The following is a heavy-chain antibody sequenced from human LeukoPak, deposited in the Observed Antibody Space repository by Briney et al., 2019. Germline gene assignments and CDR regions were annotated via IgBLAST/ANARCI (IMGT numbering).Heavy chain of an antibody. V-gene: IGHV4-34*01. J-gene: IGHJ4*02. D-gene: IGHD2-15*01. Sequence: SETLSLTCAVYGGSFSGYYWSWIRQPPGKGLEWIGEINHSGSTNYNPSLKSRVTISVDTSKNQFSLKLSSVTAADTAVYYCARGVCSGGSCYSVIKYYFDYWGQGTLVTVSS. CDR3: ARGVCSGGSCYSVIKYYFDY. CDR1: GGSFSGYY. CDR2: INHSGST.